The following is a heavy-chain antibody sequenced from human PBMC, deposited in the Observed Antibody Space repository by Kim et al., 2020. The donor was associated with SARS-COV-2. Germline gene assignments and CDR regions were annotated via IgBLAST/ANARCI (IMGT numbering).Heavy chain of an antibody. V-gene: IGHV4-59*08. Sequence: PSLKSRVTISVDTSKNQFSLKLSSVTAADTAVYYCARQQLGNYYYYGMDVWGQGTTVTVSS. D-gene: IGHD6-6*01. CDR3: ARQQLGNYYYYGMDV. J-gene: IGHJ6*02.